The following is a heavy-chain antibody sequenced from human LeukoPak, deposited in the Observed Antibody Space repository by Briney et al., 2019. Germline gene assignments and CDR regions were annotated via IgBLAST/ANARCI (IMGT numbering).Heavy chain of an antibody. CDR1: GYTFTGYY. V-gene: IGHV1-2*02. D-gene: IGHD6-19*01. J-gene: IGHJ5*02. CDR3: ARDRGGIAVAGSWFDP. CDR2: INPNSGGT. Sequence: ASVKVSCKASGYTFTGYYMQWVRQAPGQGLEWMGWINPNSGGTNYAQKFQGRITMTRDTSISTAYMELNRLTSDDTAVYYCARDRGGIAVAGSWFDPWGQGTLVTVSS.